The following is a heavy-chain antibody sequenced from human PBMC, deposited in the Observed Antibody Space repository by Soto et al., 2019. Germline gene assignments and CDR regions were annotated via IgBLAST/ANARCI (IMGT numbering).Heavy chain of an antibody. CDR2: ISAYNGNT. Sequence: QVQLVQSGAEVKKPGASVKVSCKASGYTFTSYGISWVRQAPGQGLEWMGWISAYNGNTNYAQKLQGRVTMTTDTPTSTAYTELRSLRSDDTAVYYCASTSSGSLLPFDYWGQGTLVTVSS. CDR3: ASTSSGSLLPFDY. D-gene: IGHD3-22*01. CDR1: GYTFTSYG. V-gene: IGHV1-18*01. J-gene: IGHJ4*02.